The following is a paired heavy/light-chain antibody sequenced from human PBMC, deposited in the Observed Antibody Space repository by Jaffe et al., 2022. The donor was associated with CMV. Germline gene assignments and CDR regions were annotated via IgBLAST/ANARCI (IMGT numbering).Heavy chain of an antibody. CDR2: IIPILGIA. D-gene: IGHD3-10*01. Sequence: QVQLVQSGAEVKKPGSSVKVSCKASGGTFSSYAISWVRQAPGQGLEWMGRIIPILGIANYAQKFQGRVTITADKSTSTAYMELSSLRSEDTAVYYCARDSMVRGVDVDTAMVRRGYWGQGTLVTVSS. V-gene: IGHV1-69*09. CDR3: ARDSMVRGVDVDTAMVRRGY. CDR1: GGTFSSYA. J-gene: IGHJ4*02.
Light chain of an antibody. CDR2: DAS. V-gene: IGKV1-33*01. CDR3: QQYDNLPRT. J-gene: IGKJ1*01. Sequence: DIQMTQSPSSLSASVGDRVTITCQASQDISNYLNWYQQKPGKAPKLLIYDASNLETGVPSRFSGSGSGTDFTFTISSLQPEDIATYYCQQYDNLPRTFGQGTKVEIK. CDR1: QDISNY.